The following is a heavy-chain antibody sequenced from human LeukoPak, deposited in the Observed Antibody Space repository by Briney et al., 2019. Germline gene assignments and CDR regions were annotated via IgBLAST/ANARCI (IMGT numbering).Heavy chain of an antibody. J-gene: IGHJ5*02. CDR1: GFTFSNYA. CDR3: AKTQGYYDA. V-gene: IGHV3-23*01. CDR2: IYGSDDKT. Sequence: GGSLRLSCVASGFTFSNYAMSWVRQAPGKGLELVSGIYGSDDKTVYGDAVKGRFTISRDNSKNTLYLQMNTLRADDTAVYYCAKTQGYYDAWGQGALVTVSS. D-gene: IGHD2-15*01.